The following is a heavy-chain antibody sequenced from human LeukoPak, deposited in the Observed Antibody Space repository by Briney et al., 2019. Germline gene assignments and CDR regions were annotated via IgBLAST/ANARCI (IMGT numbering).Heavy chain of an antibody. Sequence: GESLKISCKGSGFIFTHFWIGWVRQMPGQGLEWMGIIYPGDSDTTYSPSFQGQVTISADKSISTAYLQWSSLKASDTAMYYCARRPSYSSSWYIDYWGQGTLVTVSS. CDR2: IYPGDSDT. CDR3: ARRPSYSSSWYIDY. CDR1: GFIFTHFW. D-gene: IGHD6-13*01. J-gene: IGHJ4*02. V-gene: IGHV5-51*01.